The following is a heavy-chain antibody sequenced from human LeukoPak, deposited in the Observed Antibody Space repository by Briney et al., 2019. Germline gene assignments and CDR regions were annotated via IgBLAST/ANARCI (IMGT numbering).Heavy chain of an antibody. D-gene: IGHD5-18*01. Sequence: SETLSLTCAVYGGSFSGYYWSWIRQPPGKGLEWIGEINHSGSTNYNPSLKSRVTISVDTSKNQFSLKLSSVTAADTAVYYCARGRGYSYGYMIDYWGQGTLVTVSS. J-gene: IGHJ4*02. CDR1: GGSFSGYY. CDR3: ARGRGYSYGYMIDY. CDR2: INHSGST. V-gene: IGHV4-34*01.